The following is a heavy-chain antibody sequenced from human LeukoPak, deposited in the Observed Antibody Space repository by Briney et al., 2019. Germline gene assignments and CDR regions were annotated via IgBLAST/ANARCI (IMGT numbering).Heavy chain of an antibody. CDR3: AKDRGSIFDY. CDR2: ISGSGGST. Sequence: GGSLRLSCAASGFTFSSYAMSWVRQAPGKGREWVSAISGSGGSTYYADSVKGRFTISRDNSKNTLYLQMNSLRAEDTAVCYCAKDRGSIFDYWGQGTLVTVSS. CDR1: GFTFSSYA. D-gene: IGHD3-16*01. V-gene: IGHV3-23*01. J-gene: IGHJ4*02.